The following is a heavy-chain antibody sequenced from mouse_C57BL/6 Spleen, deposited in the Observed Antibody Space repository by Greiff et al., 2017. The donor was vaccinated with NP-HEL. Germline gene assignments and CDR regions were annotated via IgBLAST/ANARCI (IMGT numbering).Heavy chain of an antibody. D-gene: IGHD1-1*01. Sequence: QVQLQQSGAELVKPGASVKISCKASGYAFSSYWMNWVKQRPGKGLEWIGQIYPGDGDTNYNGKFKGKATLTADKSSSTAYMQLSSLTSEDSAVYFCARTELRVYAMDYWGQGTSVTVSS. CDR1: GYAFSSYW. J-gene: IGHJ4*01. CDR2: IYPGDGDT. V-gene: IGHV1-80*01. CDR3: ARTELRVYAMDY.